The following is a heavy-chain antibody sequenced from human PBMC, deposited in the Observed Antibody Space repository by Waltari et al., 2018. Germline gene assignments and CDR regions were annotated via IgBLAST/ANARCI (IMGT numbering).Heavy chain of an antibody. CDR2: ISWNSGSI. CDR1: GFTFDDYA. CDR3: AKDKMSRELVGRGINY. Sequence: EVQLVESGGGLVQPGRSLRLSCAASGFTFDDYAMHWVRQAPGKGLEWVSGISWNSGSIGYADSVKGRFTISRDNAKNSLYLQMNSLRAEDTALYYCAKDKMSRELVGRGINYWGQGTLVTVSS. V-gene: IGHV3-9*01. D-gene: IGHD1-26*01. J-gene: IGHJ4*02.